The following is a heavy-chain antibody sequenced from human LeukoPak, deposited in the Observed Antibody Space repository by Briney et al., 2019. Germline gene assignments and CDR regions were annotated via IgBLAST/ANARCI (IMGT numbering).Heavy chain of an antibody. J-gene: IGHJ4*02. CDR3: ARRERQSANYYYFDY. CDR1: GFTFTRYG. D-gene: IGHD4/OR15-4a*01. V-gene: IGHV3-48*02. Sequence: PGGSLRPSCAASGFTFTRYGMVWVRQAPGKGLEWVSYISGSTSAVYYADSVRGRFTISRDNAKNSLYLQMNSLRDDDTAVYYCARRERQSANYYYFDYWGQGTLVTVSS. CDR2: ISGSTSAV.